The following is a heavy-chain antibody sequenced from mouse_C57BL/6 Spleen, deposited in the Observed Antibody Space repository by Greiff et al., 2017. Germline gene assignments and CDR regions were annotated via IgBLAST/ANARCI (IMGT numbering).Heavy chain of an antibody. D-gene: IGHD2-3*01. CDR3: ARRRDGYPYWYFDV. CDR2: IDPSDSET. Sequence: QVQLQQPGAELVRPGSSVKLSCKASGYTFTSYWMHWVKQRPIQGLEWIGNIDPSDSETHYNQKFKDKATLTVDKSSSTAYMQFSSLTSEDSAVYYCARRRDGYPYWYFDVWGTGTTVTVSS. V-gene: IGHV1-52*01. J-gene: IGHJ1*03. CDR1: GYTFTSYW.